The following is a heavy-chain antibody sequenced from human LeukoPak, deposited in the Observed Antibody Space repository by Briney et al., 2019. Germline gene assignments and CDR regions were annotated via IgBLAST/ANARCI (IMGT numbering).Heavy chain of an antibody. CDR3: ARRCSSTSCYQRGVDY. J-gene: IGHJ4*02. D-gene: IGHD2-2*01. CDR2: INHSGST. CDR1: GGSISSYY. Sequence: SETLSLTCTVSGGSISSYYWSWIRQPPGKGLEWIGEINHSGSTNYNPSLKSRVIISVDTSKNQFSLKLSSVTAADTAVYYCARRCSSTSCYQRGVDYWGQGTLVTVSS. V-gene: IGHV4-34*01.